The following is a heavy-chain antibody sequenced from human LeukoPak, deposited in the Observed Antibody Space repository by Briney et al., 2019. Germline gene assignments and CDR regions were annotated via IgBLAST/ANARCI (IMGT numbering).Heavy chain of an antibody. D-gene: IGHD4-17*01. CDR1: GFTFSTYE. V-gene: IGHV3-48*03. Sequence: PGGSLRLSCAASGFTFSTYEMNWVRQTPGKGLEWVSFISSGGNSIYYADSVKGRFTISRDNAKNSLYLQMNSLRAEDTAMYYCARAGYGDYLAFYWGQGTLVTVSS. CDR3: ARAGYGDYLAFY. J-gene: IGHJ4*02. CDR2: ISSGGNSI.